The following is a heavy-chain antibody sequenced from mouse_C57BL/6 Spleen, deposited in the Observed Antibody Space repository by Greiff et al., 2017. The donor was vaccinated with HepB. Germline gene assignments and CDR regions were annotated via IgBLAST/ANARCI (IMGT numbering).Heavy chain of an antibody. Sequence: QVQLKEPGAELVMPGASVKLSCKASGYTFTSYWMHWVKQRPGQGLEWIGEIDPSDSYTNYNQKFKGKSTLTVDKSSSTAYMQLSSLTSEDSAVYYCARQANWDVGYFDYWGQGTTLTVSS. V-gene: IGHV1-69*01. CDR3: ARQANWDVGYFDY. CDR2: IDPSDSYT. D-gene: IGHD4-1*01. CDR1: GYTFTSYW. J-gene: IGHJ2*01.